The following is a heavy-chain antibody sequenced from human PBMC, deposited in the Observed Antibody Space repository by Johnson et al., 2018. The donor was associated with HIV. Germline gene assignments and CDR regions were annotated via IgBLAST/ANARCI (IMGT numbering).Heavy chain of an antibody. Sequence: QVQLVESGGGVVQPGGSLRLSCAASGFTFSSYGMHWVRQAPGKGLEWVAFIRYDGSNKYYADSVKGRFTISRDNSKNTLYLQMNSLRAEDTAVDYCAKDRAAANDAFDIWGQGTMVTVSS. CDR2: IRYDGSNK. V-gene: IGHV3-30*02. CDR1: GFTFSSYG. D-gene: IGHD6-25*01. CDR3: AKDRAAANDAFDI. J-gene: IGHJ3*02.